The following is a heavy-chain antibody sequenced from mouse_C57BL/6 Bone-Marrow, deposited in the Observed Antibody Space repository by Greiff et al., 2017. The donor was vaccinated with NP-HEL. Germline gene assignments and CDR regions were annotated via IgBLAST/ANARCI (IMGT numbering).Heavy chain of an antibody. D-gene: IGHD1-1*01. CDR2: IDPENGDT. CDR1: GFNIKDDY. V-gene: IGHV14-4*01. J-gene: IGHJ1*03. CDR3: TRRYGSRPHWYFDV. Sequence: VQLQQSGAELVRPGASVKLSCTASGFNIKDDYMHWVKQRPEQGLEWIGWIDPENGDTEYASKFQGKATITADTSSNTAYLQLSSLTSEDTAVYYCTRRYGSRPHWYFDVWGTGTTVTVSS.